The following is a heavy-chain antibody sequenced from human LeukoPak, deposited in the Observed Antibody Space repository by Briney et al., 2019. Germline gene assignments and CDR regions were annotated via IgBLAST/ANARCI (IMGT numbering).Heavy chain of an antibody. D-gene: IGHD3-3*01. V-gene: IGHV4-30-4*08. J-gene: IGHJ4*02. CDR2: IYYSGST. CDR1: GGSISSGDYY. CDR3: ARVFSFGVVTTHYFDY. Sequence: SETLSLTCTVSGGSISSGDYYWSWIRQPPGKGLEWIGYIYYSGSTYHNPSLKSRVTISVDTSKNQFSLKLSSVTAADTAVYYCARVFSFGVVTTHYFDYWGQGTLVTVSS.